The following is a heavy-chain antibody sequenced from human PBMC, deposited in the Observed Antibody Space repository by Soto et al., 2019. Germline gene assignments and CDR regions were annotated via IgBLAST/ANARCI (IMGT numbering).Heavy chain of an antibody. CDR3: ARLEGLATISYYFDL. CDR1: DDSINSDKYY. CDR2: IYYRGNA. V-gene: IGHV4-39*01. J-gene: IGHJ4*02. Sequence: QLQLQESGPGLVKPSETLSLTCSVSDDSINSDKYYWGWIRQPPGKGLEWIGSIYYRGNAYYNPSLQTRVTISLDQSKSQFSLKLNSVTAADSAVYFCARLEGLATISYYFDLWGPGALVTVSS. D-gene: IGHD3-9*01.